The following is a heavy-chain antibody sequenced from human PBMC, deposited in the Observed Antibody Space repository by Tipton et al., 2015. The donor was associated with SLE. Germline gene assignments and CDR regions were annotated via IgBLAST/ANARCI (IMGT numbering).Heavy chain of an antibody. V-gene: IGHV4-34*01. CDR1: GGSISSHY. CDR2: INHSGST. CDR3: ARRPYYYGSGSYYNPFDH. D-gene: IGHD3-10*01. Sequence: TLSLTCTVSGGSISSHYWSWIRQPPGKGLEWIGEINHSGSTNYNPSLKSRVTISVDKSKNQFSLKLSSVTAADTAVYYCARRPYYYGSGSYYNPFDHWGQGTPVTVSS. J-gene: IGHJ4*02.